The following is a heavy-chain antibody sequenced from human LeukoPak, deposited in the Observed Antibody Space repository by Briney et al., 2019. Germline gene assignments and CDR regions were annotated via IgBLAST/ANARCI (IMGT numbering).Heavy chain of an antibody. D-gene: IGHD1-26*01. CDR2: INSDGSST. J-gene: IGHJ4*02. CDR1: GSTFSSYW. V-gene: IGHV3-74*01. CDR3: VQSSPPIDY. Sequence: GGSLRLSCTAPGSTFSSYWMHWVRQAPGKGLVWVSRINSDGSSTTYAASVKGRFTISRDNTKNTLYLQMNSLSAEDTAVYYCVQSSPPIDYWGQGTLVTVSS.